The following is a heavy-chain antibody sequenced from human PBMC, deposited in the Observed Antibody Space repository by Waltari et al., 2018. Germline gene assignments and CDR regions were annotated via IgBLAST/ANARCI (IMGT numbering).Heavy chain of an antibody. V-gene: IGHV3-9*01. CDR2: ISWNSGSI. CDR1: GSTFHDDA. J-gene: IGHJ4*02. Sequence: EVQLVESGGGLVQPSRSLRLLWSASGSTFHDDAMHWVRQAPGKGLEWVSGISWNSGSIGYADSVKGRFTISRDNAKNSLYLQMNSLRAEDTALYYCAKSRYDILTGYDYWGQGTLVTVSS. D-gene: IGHD3-9*01. CDR3: AKSRYDILTGYDY.